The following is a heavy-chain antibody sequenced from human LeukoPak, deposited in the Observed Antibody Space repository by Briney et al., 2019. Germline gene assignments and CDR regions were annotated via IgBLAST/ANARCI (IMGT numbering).Heavy chain of an antibody. D-gene: IGHD4-17*01. CDR2: ITGSGYDT. CDR3: AKNLRVSSHYGIDY. CDR1: GFTFSSFA. V-gene: IGHV3-23*01. Sequence: PGGSLRLSCAASGFTFSSFAMSWVRQAPGKGLEWLSVITGSGYDTNSADSVKGRFTISRDNSKNTLYLQMNNLRAGDTAVYYCAKNLRVSSHYGIDYWGQGTLVTVSS. J-gene: IGHJ4*02.